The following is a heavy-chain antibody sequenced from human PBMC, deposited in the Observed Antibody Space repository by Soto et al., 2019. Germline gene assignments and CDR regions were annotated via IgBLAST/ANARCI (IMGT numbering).Heavy chain of an antibody. CDR2: IYHSGTT. Sequence: QLQLQESGPGLVKPSETLSLTCTVSGGSISSTSYYWGXXXXPPGKGLEWIGNIYHSGTTYYNPXXXXXXXXXXXXXXXXXXXXXXXXXXXXXXXXXXXXXXXXXXXXVRYWGQGTLVTVSS. CDR1: GGSISSTSYY. CDR3: XXXXXXXXXXVRY. J-gene: IGHJ4*02. V-gene: IGHV4-39*01.